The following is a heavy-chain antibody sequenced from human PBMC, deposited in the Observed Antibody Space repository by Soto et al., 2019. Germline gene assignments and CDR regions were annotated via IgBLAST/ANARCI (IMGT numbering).Heavy chain of an antibody. Sequence: GGSLSLSCAASVFTFSSYGMHWVRQAPGKGLEWVAVISYDGSNKYYADSVKGRFTISRDNSKNTLYLQMNSLRAEDTAVYYCAKVPLEWERNYYYYYGMYVWGQGTTVTVSS. CDR1: VFTFSSYG. CDR2: ISYDGSNK. CDR3: AKVPLEWERNYYYYYGMYV. J-gene: IGHJ6*02. V-gene: IGHV3-30*18. D-gene: IGHD1-26*01.